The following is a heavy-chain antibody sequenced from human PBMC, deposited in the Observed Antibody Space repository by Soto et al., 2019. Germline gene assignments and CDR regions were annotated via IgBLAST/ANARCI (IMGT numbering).Heavy chain of an antibody. CDR3: ARSEVVAATPHYFDY. J-gene: IGHJ4*02. CDR1: GFTFSSYG. Sequence: PWGSLRLSCAASGFTFSSYGMHWVRQAPGKGLEWVAVIWYDGSNKYYADSVKGRLTISRDNSKNTLYLQMNSLRAEDTAVYYCARSEVVAATPHYFDYWGQGTLVTVSS. CDR2: IWYDGSNK. D-gene: IGHD2-15*01. V-gene: IGHV3-33*01.